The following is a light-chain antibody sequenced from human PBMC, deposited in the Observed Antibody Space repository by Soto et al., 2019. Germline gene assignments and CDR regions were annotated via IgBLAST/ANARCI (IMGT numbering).Light chain of an antibody. V-gene: IGLV1-40*01. CDR1: SSNIGAGYD. CDR3: QSYDSTLSARYV. J-gene: IGLJ1*01. CDR2: ANI. Sequence: QSVLTQPPSVSGAPGQRVTISCTGSSSNIGAGYDVHWYQQRPGAAPKLLISANINRPSGVPDRFSGSKSGTSVSLAITGLQADDEGDYYCQSYDSTLSARYVFGTGTKVTVL.